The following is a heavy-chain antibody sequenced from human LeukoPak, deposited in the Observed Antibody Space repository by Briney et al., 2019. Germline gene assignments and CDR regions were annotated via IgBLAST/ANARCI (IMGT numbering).Heavy chain of an antibody. J-gene: IGHJ4*02. CDR2: IYHSGST. D-gene: IGHD3-16*01. Sequence: PSETLSLTCAVSGYSISSGYYWGWIRQPPVKGLEWIGSIYHSGSTYYNPSLKSRVTISVDTSKNQFSLKLSSVTAADTAVYYCASLGITALDYWGQGTLVTVSS. CDR3: ASLGITALDY. CDR1: GYSISSGYY. V-gene: IGHV4-38-2*01.